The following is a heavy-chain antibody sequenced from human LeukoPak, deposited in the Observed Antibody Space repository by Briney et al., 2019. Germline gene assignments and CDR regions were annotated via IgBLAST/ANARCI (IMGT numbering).Heavy chain of an antibody. Sequence: GGSLRLSCVVSGFTFSTYAIHWVRQAPGKGLEWVAAIKGRSTISRDNFKNTLYLEMSSPRVEDTAVYYCARVSTEGSFRDYYAMDVWGQGTTVTVSS. CDR3: ARVSTEGSFRDYYAMDV. J-gene: IGHJ6*02. CDR1: GFTFSTYA. CDR2: I. V-gene: IGHV3-30*15. D-gene: IGHD5/OR15-5a*01.